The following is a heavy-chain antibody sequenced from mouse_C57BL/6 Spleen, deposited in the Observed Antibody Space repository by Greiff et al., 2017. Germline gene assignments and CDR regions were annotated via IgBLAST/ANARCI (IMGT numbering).Heavy chain of an antibody. Sequence: QVQLRQPGAELVKPGASVKMSCKASGYTFTSYWITWVKQRPGQGLEWIGDISPGSGSTNYNEKFTSKATLTVDTSSSTAYMQLSSLTSEDSAVYYCARGDWDENYAMDYWGQGTSVTVSS. D-gene: IGHD4-1*01. V-gene: IGHV1-55*01. CDR3: ARGDWDENYAMDY. CDR1: GYTFTSYW. J-gene: IGHJ4*01. CDR2: ISPGSGST.